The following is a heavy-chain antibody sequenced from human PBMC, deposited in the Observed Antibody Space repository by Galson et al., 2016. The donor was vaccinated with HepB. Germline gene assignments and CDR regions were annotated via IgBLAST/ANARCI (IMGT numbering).Heavy chain of an antibody. CDR1: GFTFSTYW. V-gene: IGHV3-74*01. D-gene: IGHD3-10*01. CDR3: ASSVRGSGSPPGGY. Sequence: LRLSCAASGFTFSTYWMHWVRQAPGKGLVWVSRINSDGSSTGFADSVKGRFTISRDNAKNTLYLQMSSLRAEDTAVYYCASSVRGSGSPPGGYWGQGTLVTVSS. J-gene: IGHJ4*02. CDR2: INSDGSST.